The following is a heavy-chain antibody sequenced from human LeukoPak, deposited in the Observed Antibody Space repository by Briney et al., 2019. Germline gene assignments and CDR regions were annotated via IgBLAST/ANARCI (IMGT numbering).Heavy chain of an antibody. J-gene: IGHJ6*02. CDR3: ARERGSGRGYYGMDV. CDR2: IYYSGST. D-gene: IGHD3-10*01. V-gene: IGHV4-59*01. CDR1: GGSISSYY. Sequence: PSETLSLTCTVSGGSISSYYWSWIRQPPGKGLEWIGYIYYSGSTNYNPSLKSRVTISVDTSKNQFSLKLSSVTAADTAGYYCARERGSGRGYYGMDVWGQGTTVTVSS.